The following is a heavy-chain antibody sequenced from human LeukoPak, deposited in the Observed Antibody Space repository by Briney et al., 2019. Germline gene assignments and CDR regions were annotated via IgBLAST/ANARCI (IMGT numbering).Heavy chain of an antibody. CDR2: INNDGGRT. CDR1: GFTFSSYG. V-gene: IGHV3-64*02. D-gene: IGHD3-22*01. Sequence: PGGSLRLSCAASGFTFSSYGMHWVRQAPGKGLEFVSLINNDGGRTYYADSVKGRFTISRDNSKNTLYLQMNSLRAEDTAVYYCARKTDSSGSGDYWGQGTLVTVSS. CDR3: ARKTDSSGSGDY. J-gene: IGHJ4*02.